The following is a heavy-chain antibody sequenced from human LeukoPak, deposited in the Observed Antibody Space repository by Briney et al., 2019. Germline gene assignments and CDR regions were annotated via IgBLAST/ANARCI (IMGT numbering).Heavy chain of an antibody. CDR2: ISGSGGST. J-gene: IGHJ4*02. CDR1: GFTFSSYA. D-gene: IGHD1-26*01. CDR3: AKSEWELLYYFES. V-gene: IGHV3-23*01. Sequence: GGSLRLSCAASGFTFSSYAMSWVRQAPGKGLEWVSAISGSGGSTYYADSVKGRFTISRDNSNDTLYLQMNSLRAEDTAVYYCAKSEWELLYYFESWGQGTPVTVSS.